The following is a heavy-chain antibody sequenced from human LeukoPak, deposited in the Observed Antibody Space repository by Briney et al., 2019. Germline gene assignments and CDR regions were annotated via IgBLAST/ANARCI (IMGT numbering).Heavy chain of an antibody. CDR1: GGSISSGGYY. D-gene: IGHD6-6*01. J-gene: IGHJ4*02. V-gene: IGHV4-31*03. Sequence: PSETLSLTCTVSGGSISSGGYYWSWIRQHPGKGLEWIGYIYYSGSTYYDPSLKSRVTISVDTSKNQFSLKLSSVTAADTAVYYCARSVGAARPLDYWGQGTLVTVSS. CDR2: IYYSGST. CDR3: ARSVGAARPLDY.